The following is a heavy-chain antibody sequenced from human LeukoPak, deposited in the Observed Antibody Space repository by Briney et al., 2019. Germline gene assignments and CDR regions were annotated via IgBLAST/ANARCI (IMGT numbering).Heavy chain of an antibody. CDR1: GVSFSGYY. D-gene: IGHD6-13*01. J-gene: IGHJ4*02. CDR2: INHSGST. CDR3: AGAGYSSSWYFDY. V-gene: IGHV4-34*01. Sequence: SETLSLTCAVYGVSFSGYYWSWIRQPPGKGLEWIGEINHSGSTNYNPSLKSRVTISVDTSKNQFSLKLSSVTAADTAVYYCAGAGYSSSWYFDYWGQGTPVTVSS.